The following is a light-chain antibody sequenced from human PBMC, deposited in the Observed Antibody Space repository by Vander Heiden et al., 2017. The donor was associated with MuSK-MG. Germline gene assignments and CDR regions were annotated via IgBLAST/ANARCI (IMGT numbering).Light chain of an antibody. Sequence: QSARTQPASVSGSPGQSITISCTGTSSDVGSHDFVSWYQQHPGRAPKVMIYDDTKRPSGVSNRFSGSKSGNTASLTISGLQAEDEADYYCCSYAGSSGLSYVFGTGTKVTVL. CDR3: CSYAGSSGLSYV. J-gene: IGLJ1*01. CDR2: DDT. CDR1: SSDVGSHDF. V-gene: IGLV2-23*01.